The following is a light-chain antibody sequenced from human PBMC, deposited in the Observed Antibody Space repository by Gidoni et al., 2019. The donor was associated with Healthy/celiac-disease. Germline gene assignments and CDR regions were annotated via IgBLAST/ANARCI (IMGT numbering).Light chain of an antibody. V-gene: IGKV1-9*01. CDR2: AAS. CDR3: QQLNSYLFT. J-gene: IGKJ3*01. CDR1: QGISSY. Sequence: DIQLTQSPSFLSASVGDRVTITCRASQGISSYLAWYQQKPGKAPKLPIYAASTLQSGVPSRFSGSGSGTEFTLTISSLQPEDFATYYCQQLNSYLFTFGPGTKVDIK.